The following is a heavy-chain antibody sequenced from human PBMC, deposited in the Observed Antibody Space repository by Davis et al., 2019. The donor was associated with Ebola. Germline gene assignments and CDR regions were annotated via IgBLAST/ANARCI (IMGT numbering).Heavy chain of an antibody. V-gene: IGHV4-34*01. CDR2: INHSGST. CDR3: ARGRKGYYYYGMDV. CDR1: GGSFSGYY. Sequence: GSLRLSCAVYGGSFSGYYWSWIRQPPGKGLEWIGEINHSGSTNYNTSLKSRVTISVDTSKNQFSLKLSSVTAADTAVYFCARGRKGYYYYGMDVWGQGTTVTVSS. J-gene: IGHJ6*02.